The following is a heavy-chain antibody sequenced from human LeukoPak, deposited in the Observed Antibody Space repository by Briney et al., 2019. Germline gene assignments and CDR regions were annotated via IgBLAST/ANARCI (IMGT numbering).Heavy chain of an antibody. CDR1: GFTFSSYW. V-gene: IGHV3-7*03. J-gene: IGHJ3*02. D-gene: IGHD3-3*01. CDR3: AKDTGSPADAITMEDNAFDI. CDR2: INLDGSEK. Sequence: TGGSLRLSCEASGFTFSSYWMSWVRQAPGKGLEWVANINLDGSEKNCVDSVKGRFTISRDNAKNSLFLQMNSLRAEDTAVYYCAKDTGSPADAITMEDNAFDIWGQGTMVTVSS.